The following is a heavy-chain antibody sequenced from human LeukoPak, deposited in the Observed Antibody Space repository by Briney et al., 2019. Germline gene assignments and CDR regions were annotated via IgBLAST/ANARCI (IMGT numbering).Heavy chain of an antibody. D-gene: IGHD2-15*01. CDR3: AKAPVTTCSGAYCYPFDY. CDR1: GFTFSSYD. V-gene: IGHV3-30*02. J-gene: IGHJ4*02. CDR2: MRYDGSNK. Sequence: PGGPLRLSCAASGFTFSSYDMLWVREARGKALEGVAFMRYDGSNKYYADSVKGRFTISRDNSKNTLYLQMNSLRAGDAAVYYCAKAPVTTCSGAYCYPFDYWSQGTLVTVSS.